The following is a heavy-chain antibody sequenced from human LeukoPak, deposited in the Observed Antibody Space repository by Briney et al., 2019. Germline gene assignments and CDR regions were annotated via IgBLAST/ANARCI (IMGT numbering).Heavy chain of an antibody. CDR2: ISAYNGNT. V-gene: IGHV1-18*01. CDR1: GYTFTSYG. CDR3: ARGYRATIFGVVPLVDY. J-gene: IGHJ4*02. D-gene: IGHD3-3*01. Sequence: GASVKVSCKASGYTFTSYGISWVRQAPGQGLEWMGWISAYNGNTNYAQKLQGRVTMTTDTSTSTAYMELRSLRPDDTAVYYCARGYRATIFGVVPLVDYWGQGTLVTVSS.